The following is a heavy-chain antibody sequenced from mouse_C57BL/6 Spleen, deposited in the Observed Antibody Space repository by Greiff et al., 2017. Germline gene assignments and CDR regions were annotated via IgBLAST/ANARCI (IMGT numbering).Heavy chain of an antibody. V-gene: IGHV5-17*01. Sequence: VQLKESGGGLVKPGGSLKLSCAASGFTFSDYGMHWVRQAPEKGLEWVAYISSGSSTIYYADTVKGRFTISRDNAKNTLFLQMTSLRSEDTAMYYCARGTGTKMDYWGQGTSVTVSS. D-gene: IGHD4-1*01. CDR1: GFTFSDYG. CDR2: ISSGSSTI. J-gene: IGHJ4*01. CDR3: ARGTGTKMDY.